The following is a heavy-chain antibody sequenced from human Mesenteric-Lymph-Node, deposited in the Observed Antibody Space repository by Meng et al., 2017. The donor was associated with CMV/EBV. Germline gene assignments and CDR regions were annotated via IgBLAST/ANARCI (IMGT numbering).Heavy chain of an antibody. CDR3: ATGYSSGWSGIQH. V-gene: IGHV3-53*01. D-gene: IGHD6-19*01. CDR1: GFTFSSYW. J-gene: IGHJ1*01. Sequence: GESLKISCAASGFTFSSYWMSWVRQAPGKGLEWVSVIYSGGSTYYADSVKGRFTISRDNSKNTLYLQMNSLRAEDTAVYYCATGYSSGWSGIQHWGQGTLVTVSS. CDR2: IYSGGST.